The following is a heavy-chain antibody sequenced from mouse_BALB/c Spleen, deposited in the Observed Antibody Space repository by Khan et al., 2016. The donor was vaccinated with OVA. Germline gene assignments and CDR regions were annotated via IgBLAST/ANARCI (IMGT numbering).Heavy chain of an antibody. V-gene: IGHV1S81*02. CDR2: TNPTNGRT. CDR1: GYTFTSYC. Sequence: QVQLQQSGAELVKAGASVKMSCKASGYTFTSYCMHWVKQRPGQGLEWFAETNPTNGRTYYNEKFKSKATLTVDKSSSTAYMLLSGPTSEDSAVYYCARIKKIVATYFDDWGQGTTLTVSS. D-gene: IGHD1-1*01. CDR3: ARIKKIVATYFDD. J-gene: IGHJ2*01.